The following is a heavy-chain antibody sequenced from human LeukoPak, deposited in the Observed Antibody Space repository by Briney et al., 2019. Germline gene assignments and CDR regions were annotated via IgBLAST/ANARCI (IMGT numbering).Heavy chain of an antibody. J-gene: IGHJ5*02. CDR2: IYPGDSDT. CDR3: ARPRYYYGSGSYYLNWFDP. CDR1: GYSFTSYW. D-gene: IGHD3-10*01. V-gene: IGHV5-51*01. Sequence: RESLKISCKGSGYSFTSYWIGWVRQMPGKGLEWMGIIYPGDSDTRYSPSFQGQVTISADKSISTAYLQWSSLKASDTAMYYCARPRYYYGSGSYYLNWFDPWGQGTLVTVSS.